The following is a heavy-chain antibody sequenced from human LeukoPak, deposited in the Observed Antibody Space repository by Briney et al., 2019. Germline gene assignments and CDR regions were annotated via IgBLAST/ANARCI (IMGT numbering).Heavy chain of an antibody. CDR3: ASRPTGFDWGPFDY. CDR1: GFTFNNYV. J-gene: IGHJ4*02. V-gene: IGHV3-30*02. Sequence: HPGGSLRLSCAASGFTFNNYVIHWVRQPPGKGREWVAFFRYDGNHEYYADYVKGRFTFSRDNSKNTLLLQMNSLRTEDTAVYYCASRPTGFDWGPFDYWGQGTLVTVSS. CDR2: FRYDGNHE. D-gene: IGHD5-12*01.